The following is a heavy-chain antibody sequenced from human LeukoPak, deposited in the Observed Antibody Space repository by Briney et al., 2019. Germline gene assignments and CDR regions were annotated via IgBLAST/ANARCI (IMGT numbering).Heavy chain of an antibody. CDR2: IYYSGST. D-gene: IGHD4-11*01. CDR3: ARGDYSPTPGY. Sequence: SETLSLTCTVSGGSISSSSYYWGWIRQPPGKGLEWIGSIYYSGSTYYNPSLKSRVTISVDTSKNQFSLKLSSVTAADTAVYYCARGDYSPTPGYWGQGTLVTVSS. V-gene: IGHV4-39*01. CDR1: GGSISSSSYY. J-gene: IGHJ4*02.